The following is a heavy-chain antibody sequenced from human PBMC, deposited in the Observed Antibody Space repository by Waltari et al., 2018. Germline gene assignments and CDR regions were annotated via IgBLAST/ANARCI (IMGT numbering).Heavy chain of an antibody. CDR2: ISVNSADI. CDR1: GFTFSIHA. CDR3: AKDRGYEFPYYSDC. J-gene: IGHJ4*02. V-gene: IGHV3-23*01. Sequence: EVQLLQSGGGLVQPGGSLRLSCEASGFTFSIHAMTWVRQAPGKGLEWVSIISVNSADIYYADSVKGRFTISRDNSRNTLYLQMNSVRAEDTAVYYCAKDRGYEFPYYSDCWGQGTLVTVSS. D-gene: IGHD6-13*01.